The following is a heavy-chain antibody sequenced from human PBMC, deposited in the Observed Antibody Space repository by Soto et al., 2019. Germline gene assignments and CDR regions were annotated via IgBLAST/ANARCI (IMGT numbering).Heavy chain of an antibody. D-gene: IGHD3-10*01. CDR1: GFSLSTSGVG. Sequence: QITLKESGPTLVKPTQTLTLTCTFSGFSLSTSGVGVGWIRQPPGKALECLALVFSNDDKRYRTSLKNRLIIPKDTSRFRVALTMTHMDPVDTATYDCSQMMGSGLFGMDGWGPGTTVTVAS. CDR3: SQMMGSGLFGMDG. J-gene: IGHJ6*02. V-gene: IGHV2-5*01. CDR2: VFSNDDK.